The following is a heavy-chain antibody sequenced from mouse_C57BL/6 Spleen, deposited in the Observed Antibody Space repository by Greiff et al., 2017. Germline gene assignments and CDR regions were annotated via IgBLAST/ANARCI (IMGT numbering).Heavy chain of an antibody. Sequence: VQLQQSGPELVKPGASVKISCKASGYTFTDYNMDWVKQCPGKSLEWIGDINPNNGGTIYNQKFKGKATLTADTSSSTAYMELRSLTSEDTAVYDCARGGYYGSSTGFACWGQGALVTVAA. J-gene: IGHJ3*01. CDR1: GYTFTDYN. CDR2: INPNNGGT. CDR3: ARGGYYGSSTGFAC. D-gene: IGHD1-1*01. V-gene: IGHV1-18*01.